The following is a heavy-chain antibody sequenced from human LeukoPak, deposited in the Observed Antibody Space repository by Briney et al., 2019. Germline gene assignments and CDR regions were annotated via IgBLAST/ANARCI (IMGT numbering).Heavy chain of an antibody. CDR1: GYTFTGYY. CDR3: AAPLVVPAANMDEDAFDI. Sequence: ASVKVSCKASGYTFTGYYIHWVRQTPGQGLEWMGRISPSSGGTNYAQKFQGRVTMTRDTSISTAYMELSRLRSDDTAVYYCAAPLVVPAANMDEDAFDIWGQGTMVTVSS. J-gene: IGHJ3*02. CDR2: ISPSSGGT. V-gene: IGHV1-2*06. D-gene: IGHD2-2*01.